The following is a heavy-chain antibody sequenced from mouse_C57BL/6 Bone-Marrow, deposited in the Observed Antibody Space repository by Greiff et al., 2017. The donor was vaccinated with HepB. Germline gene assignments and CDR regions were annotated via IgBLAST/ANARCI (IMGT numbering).Heavy chain of an antibody. CDR3: ASFYSNFPLAMDY. Sequence: EVKVVESGGGLVQPGGSLSLSCAASGFTFTDYYMSWVRQPPGKALEWLGFIRNKANGYTTEYSASVKGRFTISRDNSQSILYLQMNALRAEDSATYYCASFYSNFPLAMDYWGQGTSVTVSS. CDR2: IRNKANGYTT. J-gene: IGHJ4*01. CDR1: GFTFTDYY. V-gene: IGHV7-3*01. D-gene: IGHD2-5*01.